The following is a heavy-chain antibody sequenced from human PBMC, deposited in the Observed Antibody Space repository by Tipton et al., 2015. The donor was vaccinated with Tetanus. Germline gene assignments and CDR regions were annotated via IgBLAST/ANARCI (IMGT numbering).Heavy chain of an antibody. J-gene: IGHJ4*02. Sequence: QSGPEVKKPGSSVKVSCKASGGTFSSYAISWVRQAPGQGLEWMGGIIPIFGTANYAQKFQGRVTITTDETTSTAYMELSSLRSEDTAVYYRARDVIYRYYDSSGPQDYGAQGTLITVSS. CDR2: IIPIFGTA. CDR3: ARDVIYRYYDSSGPQDY. D-gene: IGHD3-22*01. V-gene: IGHV1-69*05. CDR1: GGTFSSYA.